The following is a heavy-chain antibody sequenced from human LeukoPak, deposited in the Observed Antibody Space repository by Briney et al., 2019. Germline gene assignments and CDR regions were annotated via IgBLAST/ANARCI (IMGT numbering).Heavy chain of an antibody. D-gene: IGHD3-22*01. CDR3: AKPQYYYDIRRYSAGDH. Sequence: GGSLRLSCAASGFTFSSYAMSWVRQAPGKGLEWLSDISGSGGSPYYADSVKGRFTISRDNSKNTLYLQMNSLRAEDTAVYYCAKPQYYYDIRRYSAGDHWGQGTLVTVSS. V-gene: IGHV3-23*01. CDR2: ISGSGGSP. CDR1: GFTFSSYA. J-gene: IGHJ4*02.